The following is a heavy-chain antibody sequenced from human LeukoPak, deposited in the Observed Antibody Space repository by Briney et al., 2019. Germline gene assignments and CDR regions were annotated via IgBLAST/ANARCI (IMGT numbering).Heavy chain of an antibody. Sequence: GGSLRLSCAASGFTFSSYAMSWVRQAPGKGLEWVSAISGSGGSTYYADSVKGRFAISRDNSKNTLYLQMNSLRAEDTAVYYCAKDSRLLGYYFDYWGQGTLVTVSS. CDR1: GFTFSSYA. CDR2: ISGSGGST. CDR3: AKDSRLLGYYFDY. V-gene: IGHV3-23*01. J-gene: IGHJ4*02.